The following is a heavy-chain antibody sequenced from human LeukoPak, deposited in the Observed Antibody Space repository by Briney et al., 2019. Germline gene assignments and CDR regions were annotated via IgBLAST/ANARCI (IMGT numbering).Heavy chain of an antibody. J-gene: IGHJ3*02. CDR3: ARGGLVRGTINSLIGFDI. Sequence: PSETLSLTCAVSGDSISSINWWTWVRLSPEKGLEWIGEIHHSGKTNYNPSLKSRVNISVDTSKNQFSLKLSSVTAADTAVYYCARGGLVRGTINSLIGFDIWGQGIMVTVSS. D-gene: IGHD3-10*01. CDR2: IHHSGKT. V-gene: IGHV4-4*02. CDR1: GDSISSINW.